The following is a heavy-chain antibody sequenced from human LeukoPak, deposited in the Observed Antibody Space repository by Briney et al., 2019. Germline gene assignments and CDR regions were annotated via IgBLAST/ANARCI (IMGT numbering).Heavy chain of an antibody. V-gene: IGHV3-23*01. J-gene: IGHJ4*02. CDR2: ITGSSGIT. Sequence: GGSLRLSCAASGFTFSSYAMSWVRQAPGKGLEWVSAITGSSGITYYADSVKGRFTISRDDSKNTLYLQMNSLRAEDTAVYYCAKDRGFIAAAGNDYWGQGTLVTVSS. D-gene: IGHD6-13*01. CDR3: AKDRGFIAAAGNDY. CDR1: GFTFSSYA.